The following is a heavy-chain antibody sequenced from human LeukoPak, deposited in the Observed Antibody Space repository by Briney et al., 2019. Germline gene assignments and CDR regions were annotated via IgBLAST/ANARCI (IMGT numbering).Heavy chain of an antibody. Sequence: GGSLRLSCAASGFTFTSYWMHWVREAPGKRLVWVSRVNRDGSSTTYADSVKGRFTISSDNAKNTLYLQMNSLRAEDTAVYYCARGRYYGMDVWGQGTTVTVSS. CDR2: VNRDGSST. CDR1: GFTFTSYW. CDR3: ARGRYYGMDV. J-gene: IGHJ6*02. V-gene: IGHV3-74*01.